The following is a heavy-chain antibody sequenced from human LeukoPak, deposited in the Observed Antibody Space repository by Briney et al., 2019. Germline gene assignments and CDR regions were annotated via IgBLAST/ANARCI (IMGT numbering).Heavy chain of an antibody. CDR1: GFIFSSYA. CDR2: ISGSGGST. Sequence: PGGSLRLSCAASGFIFSSYAMSWVRQAPGKGLEWVSAISGSGGSTYYADSVKGRFTISRDNSKNTLYLQMNSLRAEDTAVYYCAKDISYDSSGYYVRDIPNQDAFDIWGQGTMVTVSS. CDR3: AKDISYDSSGYYVRDIPNQDAFDI. V-gene: IGHV3-23*01. J-gene: IGHJ3*02. D-gene: IGHD3-22*01.